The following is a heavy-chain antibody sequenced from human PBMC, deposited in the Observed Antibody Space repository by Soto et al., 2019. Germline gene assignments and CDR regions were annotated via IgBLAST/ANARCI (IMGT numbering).Heavy chain of an antibody. CDR1: GYSFTSYW. CDR2: IDPSDSYT. Sequence: LGESLKISCKGSGYSFTSYWISWVRQMPGKGLEWKGRIDPSDSYTNYSPSFQGHVTISADKSISTAYLQWSSLKASDTAMYYCARCSTAAGTDYYHGMDVWGQGTTVTVSS. CDR3: ARCSTAAGTDYYHGMDV. J-gene: IGHJ6*02. V-gene: IGHV5-10-1*01. D-gene: IGHD6-13*01.